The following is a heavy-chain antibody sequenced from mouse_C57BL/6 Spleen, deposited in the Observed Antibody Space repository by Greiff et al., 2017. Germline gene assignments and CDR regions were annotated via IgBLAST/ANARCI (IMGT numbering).Heavy chain of an antibody. J-gene: IGHJ1*03. CDR1: GFTFSSYA. Sequence: EVKLMESGEGLVKPGGSLKLSCAASGFTFSSYAMSWVRQTPEKRLEWVAYISSGGDYIYYADTVKGRFTISRDNARNTLYLQMSSLKSEDTSMYYGTREWIRRYEYDPYWYFDVWGTGTTVTVSS. V-gene: IGHV5-9-1*02. D-gene: IGHD2-4*01. CDR2: ISSGGDYI. CDR3: TREWIRRYEYDPYWYFDV.